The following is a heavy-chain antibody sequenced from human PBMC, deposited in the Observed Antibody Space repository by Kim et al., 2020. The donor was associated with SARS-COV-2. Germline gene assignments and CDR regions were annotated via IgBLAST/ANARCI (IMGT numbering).Heavy chain of an antibody. CDR3: AVTSYFDWLEAFD. D-gene: IGHD3-9*01. CDR1: GGSISSSNW. J-gene: IGHJ4*02. V-gene: IGHV4-4*02. Sequence: SETLSLTCAVSGGSISSSNWWSWVRQPPGKGLEWIGEIYHSGSTNYNPSLKSRVTISVDKSKNQFSLKLSSVTAADTAVYYCAVTSYFDWLEAFDWGQGTLVTVSS. CDR2: IYHSGST.